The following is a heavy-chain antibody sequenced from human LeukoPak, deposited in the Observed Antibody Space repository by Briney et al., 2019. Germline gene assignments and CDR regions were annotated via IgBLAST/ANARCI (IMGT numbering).Heavy chain of an antibody. J-gene: IGHJ6*04. D-gene: IGHD2-2*01. Sequence: GGSLRLSCAASGFTFSSYGMHWVRQAPGKGLEWVAVIWYDGSNKYYADSVKGRFTISRDNSKNTLYLQMNSLRAEDTAVYYCARRAGYCSSTSCYAGRYYYGMDVWAKGPRSPSPQ. CDR1: GFTFSSYG. V-gene: IGHV3-33*01. CDR3: ARRAGYCSSTSCYAGRYYYGMDV. CDR2: IWYDGSNK.